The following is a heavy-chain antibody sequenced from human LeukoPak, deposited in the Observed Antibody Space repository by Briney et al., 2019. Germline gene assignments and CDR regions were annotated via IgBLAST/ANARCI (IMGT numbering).Heavy chain of an antibody. CDR2: INHSGGT. V-gene: IGHV4-34*01. D-gene: IGHD3-22*01. J-gene: IGHJ4*02. Sequence: SETLSLTCAVYGGSFSGYYWSWIRQPPGKGLEWIGEINHSGGTNYNPSLKSRVTISVDTSKNQLSLKLSSVTAADTAVYYCARHKGSGYFHHLPYYFDYWGQGTLVTVSS. CDR1: GGSFSGYY. CDR3: ARHKGSGYFHHLPYYFDY.